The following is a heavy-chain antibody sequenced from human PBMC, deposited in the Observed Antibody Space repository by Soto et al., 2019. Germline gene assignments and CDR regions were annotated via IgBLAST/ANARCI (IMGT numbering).Heavy chain of an antibody. CDR2: IYHSGST. Sequence: QVQLQESGPGLVKPSGTLSLTCAVSSGSISSSNWWTWVRQPPGKGLEWIGEIYHSGSTNYNPSLKRRVTISVDKAKNQFSLRLSSVTAADTAVYYCARRHRPGDYGFFDYWGQGTLVTVSS. V-gene: IGHV4-4*02. CDR3: ARRHRPGDYGFFDY. J-gene: IGHJ4*02. CDR1: SGSISSSNW. D-gene: IGHD4-17*01.